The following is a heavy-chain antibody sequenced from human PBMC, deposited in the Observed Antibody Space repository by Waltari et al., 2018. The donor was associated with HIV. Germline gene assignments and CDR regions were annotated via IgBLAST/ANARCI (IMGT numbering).Heavy chain of an antibody. CDR2: INHSGST. Sequence: QVQLQQWGAGLSTPSETLSLTCAVYGGSFSGYYWSWIRHPPGQGLEWIGEINHSGSTNYNPSIKSRVTISVDTSKNQFSLKLSSVTAADTAVYYCARGPYRPYYYDSSRGYYGMDVWGQGTTVTVSS. CDR3: ARGPYRPYYYDSSRGYYGMDV. V-gene: IGHV4-34*01. D-gene: IGHD3-22*01. J-gene: IGHJ6*02. CDR1: GGSFSGYY.